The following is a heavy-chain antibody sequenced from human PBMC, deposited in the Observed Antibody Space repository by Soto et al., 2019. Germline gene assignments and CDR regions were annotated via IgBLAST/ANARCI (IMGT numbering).Heavy chain of an antibody. CDR2: IYYSGST. V-gene: IGHV4-59*01. Sequence: PSETLSLTCTVSGGSISSYYWSWIRQPPGEGLEWIGYIYYSGSTNYNPSLKSRVTISVGTSKNQFSLKLSSVTAADTAVYYCARDRRYCSSTSCYYYYYGMDVWGQGTTVTVSS. CDR3: ARDRRYCSSTSCYYYYYGMDV. J-gene: IGHJ6*02. CDR1: GGSISSYY. D-gene: IGHD2-2*01.